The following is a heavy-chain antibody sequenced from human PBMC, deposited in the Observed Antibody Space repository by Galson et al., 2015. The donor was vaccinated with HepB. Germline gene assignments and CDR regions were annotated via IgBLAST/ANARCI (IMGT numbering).Heavy chain of an antibody. CDR3: ARDSGDWNQDY. V-gene: IGHV3-66*01. J-gene: IGHJ4*02. Sequence: SLRPSCAGSGFTVSSNYMNWVRQAPGKGLEWVSVIYGGGSTHYADSVRGRFTISRDNSKNTLYLEMDSLRAEDTALYYCARDSGDWNQDYWGQGTLVTVSS. D-gene: IGHD1-1*01. CDR2: IYGGGST. CDR1: GFTVSSNY.